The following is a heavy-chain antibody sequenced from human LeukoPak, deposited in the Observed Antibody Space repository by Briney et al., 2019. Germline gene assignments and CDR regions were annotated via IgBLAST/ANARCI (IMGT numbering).Heavy chain of an antibody. CDR1: GGSISSCY. Sequence: SETLSLTCTVSGGSISSCYWSWIRQPPGKGLEWIGYIYYSGSTNYNPSLKSRVTISVDTSKNQFSLKLSSVTAADTAVYYCARVGAAARPQLRWFDPWGQGTLVTVSS. V-gene: IGHV4-59*01. CDR2: IYYSGST. J-gene: IGHJ5*02. CDR3: ARVGAAARPQLRWFDP. D-gene: IGHD6-6*01.